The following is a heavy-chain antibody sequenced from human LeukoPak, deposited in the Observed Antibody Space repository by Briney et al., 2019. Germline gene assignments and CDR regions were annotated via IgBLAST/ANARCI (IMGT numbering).Heavy chain of an antibody. J-gene: IGHJ3*02. V-gene: IGHV3-30-3*01. CDR1: GFTFSSYA. D-gene: IGHD3-3*01. CDR3: ARGSLEWLTPREDAFDI. Sequence: PGRSLRLSCAASGFTFSSYAMHWVRQAPGKGLEWVAVISYDGSNKYYADSVKGRFTISRDNSKNTLYLQMNSLRSEDTAVYHCARGSLEWLTPREDAFDIWGQGTTVTVSS. CDR2: ISYDGSNK.